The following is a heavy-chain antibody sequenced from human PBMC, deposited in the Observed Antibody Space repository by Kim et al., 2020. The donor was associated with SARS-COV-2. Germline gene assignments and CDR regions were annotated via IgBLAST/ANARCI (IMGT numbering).Heavy chain of an antibody. CDR2: IYYSGST. D-gene: IGHD2-2*01. CDR1: GGSISSYY. J-gene: IGHJ6*02. Sequence: SETLSLTCTVSGGSISSYYWSWIRQPPGKGLEWIGYIYYSGSTNYNPSLKSRVTISVDTSKNQFSLKLSSVTAADTAVYYCARVPTVRYYYYGMDVWGQGTTVTVSS. V-gene: IGHV4-59*08. CDR3: ARVPTVRYYYYGMDV.